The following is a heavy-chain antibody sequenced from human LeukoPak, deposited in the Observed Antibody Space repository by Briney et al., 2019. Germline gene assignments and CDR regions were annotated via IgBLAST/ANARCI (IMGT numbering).Heavy chain of an antibody. Sequence: PGGSLRLSCAASGFTFSIYGMHWVRQAPGKGLEWVAVMSYDGSNKYYADSVKGRFTISRDNSKNTLYLQMNSLRAEDTAVYYCAREASDAFDIWGQGTMVTVSS. J-gene: IGHJ3*02. V-gene: IGHV3-30*03. CDR3: AREASDAFDI. CDR1: GFTFSIYG. CDR2: MSYDGSNK.